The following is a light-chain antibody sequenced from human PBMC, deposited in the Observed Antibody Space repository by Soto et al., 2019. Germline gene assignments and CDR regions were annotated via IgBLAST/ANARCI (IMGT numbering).Light chain of an antibody. J-gene: IGKJ4*01. Sequence: DIQMTQSPSSLSASVGDRVTITCRANQGISTSLAWFQQKPGNAPKSLIYAASTLQTGVPSRFSGSGSGTDFTFTISSLQAEDLATYYCQQYKTYPFTFGGGTKVEIK. CDR3: QQYKTYPFT. CDR1: QGISTS. V-gene: IGKV1-16*01. CDR2: AAS.